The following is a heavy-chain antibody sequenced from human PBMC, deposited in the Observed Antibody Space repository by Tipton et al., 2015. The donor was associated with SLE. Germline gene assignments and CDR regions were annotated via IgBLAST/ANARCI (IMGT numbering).Heavy chain of an antibody. CDR2: IWYDGSNK. J-gene: IGHJ4*02. CDR3: AKANTSGSGSLDY. Sequence: RSLRLSCAASGFTFSSYGMHWVRQAPGKGLEWVAVIWYDGSNKYYADPVKGRFTISRDNSKNTLYLQMNSLRAEDTAVYYCAKANTSGSGSLDYWGQGTLVTVSS. CDR1: GFTFSSYG. D-gene: IGHD3-10*01. V-gene: IGHV3-30*18.